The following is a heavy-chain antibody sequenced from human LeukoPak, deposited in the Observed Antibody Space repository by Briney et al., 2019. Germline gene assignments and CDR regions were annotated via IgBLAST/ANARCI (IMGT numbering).Heavy chain of an antibody. CDR2: ISGSGGST. Sequence: PGGSLRLSCAASGFTFSSYGMSWVRQAPGKGLEWVSAISGSGGSTYYADSVKGRFTISRDNSKNTLYLQMNSLRAEDTAVYYCARGGIAVAGTRNYYYYYYMDVWGKGTTVTISS. V-gene: IGHV3-23*01. CDR1: GFTFSSYG. CDR3: ARGGIAVAGTRNYYYYYYMDV. D-gene: IGHD6-19*01. J-gene: IGHJ6*03.